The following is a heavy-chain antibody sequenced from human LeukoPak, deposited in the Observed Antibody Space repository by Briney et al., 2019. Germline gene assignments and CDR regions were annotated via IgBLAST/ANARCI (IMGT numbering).Heavy chain of an antibody. Sequence: GGSLRLSCAASGFTFSSYNMNWVRQAPGKGLEWVSAISSSESYIYYADSVKGRFTISRDNAKNSLYLQMNSLRAEDTAVYYCAKRGIAAAASFDYLGQGTLVTVSS. CDR2: ISSSESYI. J-gene: IGHJ4*02. CDR3: AKRGIAAAASFDY. CDR1: GFTFSSYN. V-gene: IGHV3-21*01. D-gene: IGHD6-13*01.